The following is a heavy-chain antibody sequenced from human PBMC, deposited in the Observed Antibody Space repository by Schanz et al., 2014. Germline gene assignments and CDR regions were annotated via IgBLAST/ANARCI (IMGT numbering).Heavy chain of an antibody. J-gene: IGHJ5*02. V-gene: IGHV3-74*02. CDR1: GFTFSSYS. Sequence: EVQLVESGGGLVQPGGSLRLSCAASGFTFSSYSMSWVRQAPGKGLGWVSRIDGEGTDTRYADSVKGRFTISRDNARNMVFLQMSSLRADDTAVYYCVRDERISSGVWFDPWGQGTLVTVSS. CDR2: IDGEGTDT. CDR3: VRDERISSGVWFDP. D-gene: IGHD3-22*01.